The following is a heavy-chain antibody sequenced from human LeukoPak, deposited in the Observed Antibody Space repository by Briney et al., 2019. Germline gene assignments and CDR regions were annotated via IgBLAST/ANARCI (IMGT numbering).Heavy chain of an antibody. J-gene: IGHJ6*03. CDR2: ISHSGTT. Sequence: SSETLSLTCTVSGGSFSSYIYPWGWIRQPPGKGLEWIGSISHSGTTYYNPPLKSRVTISIDTSKSQFSLKLNSVTAADTAVYYCAREVGNSYYYYYMDVWGRGTTVTVSS. CDR1: GGSFSSYIYP. D-gene: IGHD1-14*01. V-gene: IGHV4-39*07. CDR3: AREVGNSYYYYYMDV.